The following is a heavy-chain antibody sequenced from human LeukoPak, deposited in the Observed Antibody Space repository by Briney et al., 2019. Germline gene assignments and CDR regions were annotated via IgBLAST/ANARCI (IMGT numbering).Heavy chain of an antibody. CDR2: ISSSSSYI. Sequence: GGSLRLSCAASGFTFSRNSMNWVRQAPGKGLEWASSISSSSSYIYYADSVKGRFTISRDNAKNSLYLQMNSLRAEDTAVYSCARSLRRITMVRGVIITSLGFDPWGQGTLVTVSS. V-gene: IGHV3-21*01. CDR1: GFTFSRNS. J-gene: IGHJ5*02. D-gene: IGHD3-10*01. CDR3: ARSLRRITMVRGVIITSLGFDP.